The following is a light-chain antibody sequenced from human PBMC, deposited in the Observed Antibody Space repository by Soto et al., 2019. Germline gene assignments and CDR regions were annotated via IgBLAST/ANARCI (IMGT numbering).Light chain of an antibody. V-gene: IGKV3-20*01. CDR1: QSVSSSY. CDR2: GAS. Sequence: EIVLTQSPGTLSLSPGERATLSCRASQSVSSSYLAWYQQKPGQAPRLLIYGASSRATGIPDRFSGSGSGTDFTLTISRQEPEDFAVYYCQQYGSSPYTFGQGTKQEIK. J-gene: IGKJ2*01. CDR3: QQYGSSPYT.